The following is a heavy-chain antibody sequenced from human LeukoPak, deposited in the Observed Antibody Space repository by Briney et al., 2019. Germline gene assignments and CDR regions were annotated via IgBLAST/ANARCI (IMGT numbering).Heavy chain of an antibody. V-gene: IGHV3-7*01. CDR1: GFTFSSYW. CDR3: ATFAWDCISKNCPPRGAY. J-gene: IGHJ4*02. Sequence: GGSLRLSCAASGFTFSSYWMTWVRQAPGKGLECVANIKEDGTDKYYVDSVTGRFTVSRDNAKNSLFLRMNSLRAEDTAVYYCATFAWDCISKNCPPRGAYWGQGTLVTVSS. CDR2: IKEDGTDK. D-gene: IGHD2-2*01.